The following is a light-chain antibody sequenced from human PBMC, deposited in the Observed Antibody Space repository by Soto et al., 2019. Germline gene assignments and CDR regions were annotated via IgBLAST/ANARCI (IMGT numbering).Light chain of an antibody. CDR2: AAS. CDR1: QSISSY. V-gene: IGKV1-39*01. CDR3: QQSYSTPRWT. J-gene: IGKJ1*01. Sequence: DIQMTQSPASLSASVGHRVTITCPASQSISSYLNWYQQKPGKAPKLLIYAASSLQSGVPSRFSGSGSGTDFTLTISSLQPEDFATYYCQQSYSTPRWTFGQGTKVDIK.